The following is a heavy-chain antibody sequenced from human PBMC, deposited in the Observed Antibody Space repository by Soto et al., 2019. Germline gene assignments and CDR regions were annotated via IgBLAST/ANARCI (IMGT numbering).Heavy chain of an antibody. CDR1: DFTFGNMP. V-gene: IGHV3-23*01. D-gene: IGHD6-19*01. Sequence: EVELLESGVGWYRPGGPLGLPFAASDFTFGNMPCSGSRRAPGKGLGGVSSIHGEGAGSFYADAVKGRFTVSRDDSKETLYLQMSSLRVDDTAVYYCVKDGVARNGNWDWFDPWGQGTLVTVAS. CDR3: VKDGVARNGNWDWFDP. CDR2: IHGEGAGS. J-gene: IGHJ5*02.